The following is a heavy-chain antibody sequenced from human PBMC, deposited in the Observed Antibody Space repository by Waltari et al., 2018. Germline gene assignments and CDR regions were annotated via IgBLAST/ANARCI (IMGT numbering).Heavy chain of an antibody. Sequence: QVRIDQWGTGLLKPSETLSLSCAVYGGPFHDFFWAWVRQAPGMGLESLGEVNHRVKTYYTPSLKSRVTLACDPSKSQFSLSLRSVTAADTAVYYCARRNYCSSVTCYFDATSYYYYYMDVWGKGTALIVSS. J-gene: IGHJ6*03. CDR3: ARRNYCSSVTCYFDATSYYYYYMDV. V-gene: IGHV4-34*01. D-gene: IGHD2-2*01. CDR2: VNHRVKT. CDR1: GGPFHDFF.